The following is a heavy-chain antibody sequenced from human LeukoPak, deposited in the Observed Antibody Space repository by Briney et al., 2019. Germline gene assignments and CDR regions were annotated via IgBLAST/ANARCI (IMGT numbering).Heavy chain of an antibody. Sequence: PGGSLRLSCAASGFTFDDYAMHWVRQAPGKGLEWVSGISWNSGSIGYADSVKGRFTISRDNAKNSLYLQMNSLRAEDTALYYCAKVSGATGGFDYWGQGTLVTVSS. CDR2: ISWNSGSI. J-gene: IGHJ4*02. V-gene: IGHV3-9*01. CDR1: GFTFDDYA. CDR3: AKVSGATGGFDY. D-gene: IGHD1-26*01.